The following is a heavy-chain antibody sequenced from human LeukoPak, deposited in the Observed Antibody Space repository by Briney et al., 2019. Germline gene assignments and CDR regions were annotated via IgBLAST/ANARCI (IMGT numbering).Heavy chain of an antibody. CDR3: ASSPSGSYAFN. D-gene: IGHD1-26*01. J-gene: IGHJ4*02. CDR2: IYYSGST. Sequence: PSETLSLTCAVSGGSISSGGYSWSWIRQPPGKGLEWIGYIYYSGSTNYNPSLKSRVTISVDTSKNQFSLKLSSVTAADTAVYYCASSPSGSYAFNWGQGTLVTVSS. V-gene: IGHV4-61*08. CDR1: GGSISSGGYS.